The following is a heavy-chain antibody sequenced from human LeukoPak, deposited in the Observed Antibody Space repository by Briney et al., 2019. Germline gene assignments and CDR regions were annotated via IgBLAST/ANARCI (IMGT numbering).Heavy chain of an antibody. CDR1: GASVTTSY. V-gene: IGHV4-4*07. CDR3: ARLIAEVGRGTNYFDT. J-gene: IGHJ4*02. D-gene: IGHD2-21*01. CDR2: VYISGDT. Sequence: SETLSLTCTVSGASVTTSYWSWIRQSAGKGLEWIGRVYISGDTNYNPSLMGRVFMSLDVSKGQFSLSLRSVTAADTAVYFCARLIAEVGRGTNYFDTWGQGTRVTVST.